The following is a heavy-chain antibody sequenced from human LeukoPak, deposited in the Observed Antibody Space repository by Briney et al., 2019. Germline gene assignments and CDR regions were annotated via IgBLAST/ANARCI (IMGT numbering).Heavy chain of an antibody. D-gene: IGHD2-2*01. CDR3: ARDLGYCSSTSCRYFDN. Sequence: KASETLSLTCTVSGGPITNYYWSWIRQPPGKGLEWVGYIYSSGSTSYNPSLKSRVTISVDTSKNQFSLRLRSVTAADTAVYYCARDLGYCSSTSCRYFDNWGQGTLVTVSS. CDR1: GGPITNYY. CDR2: IYSSGST. V-gene: IGHV4-59*01. J-gene: IGHJ4*02.